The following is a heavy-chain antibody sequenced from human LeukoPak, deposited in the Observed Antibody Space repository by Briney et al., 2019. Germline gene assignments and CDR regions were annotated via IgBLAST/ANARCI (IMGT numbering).Heavy chain of an antibody. CDR1: GGSISSSTYY. V-gene: IGHV4-39*01. CDR3: AGGRSSVLGY. CDR2: IYYSGAT. D-gene: IGHD6-19*01. J-gene: IGHJ4*02. Sequence: SETLSLTRTVSGGSISSSTYYWGWIRQPPGKGLEWIGSIYYSGATYYNPSLKSRVTISADTSKNQFSLKLSSVTAADTAVYYCAGGRSSVLGYWGQGTLVTVSS.